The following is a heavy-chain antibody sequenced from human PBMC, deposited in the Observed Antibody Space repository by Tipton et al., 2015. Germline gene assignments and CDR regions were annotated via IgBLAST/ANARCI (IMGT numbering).Heavy chain of an antibody. CDR2: IRYTGIT. V-gene: IGHV4-59*08. CDR3: ACQDYDSLTRDYQTVDY. J-gene: IGHJ4*02. Sequence: TLSLTCAVSAYSISSDYYWTWIRQPPGKELQWIGYIRYTGITNYNPSLKSRVTISVDTSKTQFSLKLTSVTAADTAVYYCACQDYDSLTRDYQTVDYWGQGTLVTVSS. CDR1: AYSISSDYY. D-gene: IGHD3-9*01.